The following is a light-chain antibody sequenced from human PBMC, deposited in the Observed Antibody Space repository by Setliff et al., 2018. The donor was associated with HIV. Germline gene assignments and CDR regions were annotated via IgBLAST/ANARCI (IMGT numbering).Light chain of an antibody. CDR3: CSYAGRTTLV. J-gene: IGLJ3*02. CDR2: EGT. V-gene: IGLV2-23*01. Sequence: QSVLTQPASVSGSPGQSITISCTGTSDNFGSYNLVSWYQQHPGKAPKLMIYEGTKRPSGVSNRFSGSKSGNTAPLTISGLQAEDEADYYCCSYAGRTTLVCGGGTKVTVL. CDR1: SDNFGSYNL.